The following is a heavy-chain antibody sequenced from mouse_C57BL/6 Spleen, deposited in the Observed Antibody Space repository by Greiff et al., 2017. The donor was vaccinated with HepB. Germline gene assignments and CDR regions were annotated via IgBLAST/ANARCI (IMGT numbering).Heavy chain of an antibody. CDR3: AREYGSSYAWFAY. J-gene: IGHJ3*01. CDR2: IYPGSGST. V-gene: IGHV1-55*01. D-gene: IGHD1-1*01. Sequence: QVQLQQPGAELVKPGASVKMSCKASGYTFTSYWITWVKQRPGQGLEWIGDIYPGSGSTNYNEKFKSKATLTVDTSSSTAYMQLSSLTSEDSAVYYCAREYGSSYAWFAYWGQGTLVTVSA. CDR1: GYTFTSYW.